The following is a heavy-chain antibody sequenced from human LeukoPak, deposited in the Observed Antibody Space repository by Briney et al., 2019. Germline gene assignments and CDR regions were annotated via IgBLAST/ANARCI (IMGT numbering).Heavy chain of an antibody. CDR2: INHSGST. J-gene: IGHJ4*02. D-gene: IGHD3-3*01. CDR1: GGSFSGYY. Sequence: SETLSLTCAVYGGSFSGYYWSWIRQPPGKGLEWIGEINHSGSTNYNPSLKSRVTISVDTSKNQFSLKLSSVTAADTAVYYCARGRFWRAGGNFDYWGQGTLVTVSS. V-gene: IGHV4-34*01. CDR3: ARGRFWRAGGNFDY.